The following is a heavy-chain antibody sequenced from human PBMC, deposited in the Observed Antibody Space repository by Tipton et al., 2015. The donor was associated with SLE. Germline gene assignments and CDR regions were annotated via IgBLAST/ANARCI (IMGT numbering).Heavy chain of an antibody. D-gene: IGHD3-16*01. CDR2: VSHSRST. CDR3: ARGVSGYFNYCYMDV. Sequence: AGLVKPSETLSLTCAVSGGSFSGYAWSWVRQPPGKGLEWIGEVSHSRSTNYNPSLKSRGTISLDTSNNQFSLRLSSVTAADTAVYYCARGVSGYFNYCYMDVWGKGTTVTISS. CDR1: GGSFSGYA. J-gene: IGHJ6*03. V-gene: IGHV4-34*01.